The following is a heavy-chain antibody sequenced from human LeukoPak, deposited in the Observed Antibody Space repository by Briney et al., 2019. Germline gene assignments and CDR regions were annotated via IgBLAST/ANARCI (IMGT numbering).Heavy chain of an antibody. Sequence: TGGSLRLSCAASGFTFSSYWMSWVRQAPGKGREWVANIKQDGSEKYYVDSVKGRFTISRDNAKNSLYLQMNSLRAEDTAVYYCARDSGYEFRGYYYYYGMDVWGQGTTVTVSS. CDR1: GFTFSSYW. V-gene: IGHV3-7*01. CDR2: IKQDGSEK. CDR3: ARDSGYEFRGYYYYYGMDV. D-gene: IGHD5-12*01. J-gene: IGHJ6*02.